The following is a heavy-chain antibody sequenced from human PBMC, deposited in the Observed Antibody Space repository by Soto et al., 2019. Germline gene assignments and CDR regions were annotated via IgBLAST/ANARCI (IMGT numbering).Heavy chain of an antibody. CDR2: ISYDSDTI. CDR3: ARLYYDYV. V-gene: IGHV3-48*02. Sequence: GGSLRLSCACYVFTFVTYSMNWVRQAAGKGLEWIAYISYDSDTIQYADSVKGRFTISRDNAKNSLYLQMNSLRDEDTAVYYCARLYYDYVWGQGTTVTVSS. D-gene: IGHD3-3*01. J-gene: IGHJ6*02. CDR1: VFTFVTYS.